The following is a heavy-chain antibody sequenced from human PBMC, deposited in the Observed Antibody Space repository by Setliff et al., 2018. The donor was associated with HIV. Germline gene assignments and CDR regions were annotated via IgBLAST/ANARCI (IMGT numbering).Heavy chain of an antibody. Sequence: PGESLKISCAASGFTFSSYWMSWVRQAPGKGLEWVANIKQDGSEKYYVDSVKGRFTISRDNAKNSLYLQMNSLRAEDTAVYYCATYYYGSGSHRWGQGTLVTVSS. CDR2: IKQDGSEK. J-gene: IGHJ4*02. CDR3: ATYYYGSGSHR. CDR1: GFTFSSYW. V-gene: IGHV3-7*01. D-gene: IGHD3-10*01.